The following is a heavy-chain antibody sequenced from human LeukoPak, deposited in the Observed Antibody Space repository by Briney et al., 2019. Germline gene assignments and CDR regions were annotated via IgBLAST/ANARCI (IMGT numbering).Heavy chain of an antibody. V-gene: IGHV1-2*02. Sequence: GASVKVSCKASGYTFTDYYMNWVRQAPGQGLEWMGWINPNRGVTHYAQKFQGRVTMTRDTSISTAYMELSRLRSDDTAVYYCARDRFELGYYKAFDAFDIWGQGTMVTVSS. CDR3: ARDRFELGYYKAFDAFDI. J-gene: IGHJ3*02. D-gene: IGHD3-9*01. CDR2: INPNRGVT. CDR1: GYTFTDYY.